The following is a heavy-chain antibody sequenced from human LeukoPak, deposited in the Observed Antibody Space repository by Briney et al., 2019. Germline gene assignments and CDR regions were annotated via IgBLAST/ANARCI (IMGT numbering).Heavy chain of an antibody. J-gene: IGHJ5*02. V-gene: IGHV3-9*03. CDR2: ISWNSVSI. D-gene: IGHD3-22*01. CDR3: AKDTSGYLRFDP. Sequence: PGGSLRLSCAASGFTFDDYAMHWVRQVPGKCLEWVSGISWNSVSIGYADSVKGRFTISRDNAKNSLYLQMNSLRAEDMALYYCAKDTSGYLRFDPWGQGTLVTVSS. CDR1: GFTFDDYA.